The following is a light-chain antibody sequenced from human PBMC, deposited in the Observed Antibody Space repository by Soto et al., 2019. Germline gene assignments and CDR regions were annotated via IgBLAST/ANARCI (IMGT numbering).Light chain of an antibody. CDR2: EVT. Sequence: QSVLTQPASVSGSAGQSITISCTGTSSDVGAYNYVSWYQQHSGKAPKLIIYEVTNRPSGVSNRFSASKSGNTASLTIFGLQAEDEADYYCSSYTSSSTRVFGGGTKVTVL. J-gene: IGLJ3*02. CDR1: SSDVGAYNY. V-gene: IGLV2-14*01. CDR3: SSYTSSSTRV.